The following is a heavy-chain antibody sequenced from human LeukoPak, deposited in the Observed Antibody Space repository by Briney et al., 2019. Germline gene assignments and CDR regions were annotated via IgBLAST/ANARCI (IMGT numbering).Heavy chain of an antibody. J-gene: IGHJ4*02. Sequence: GGSLRLSCAASGFTFSSYAMHWVRQAPGKGLEWVAVISSDGSNKYYADSVKGRFTITRDNSKNTLYSQMNSLRAEDTAVYYCARDMYDSSGYLFDYWGQGTLVTVSS. CDR3: ARDMYDSSGYLFDY. D-gene: IGHD3-22*01. V-gene: IGHV3-30-3*01. CDR2: ISSDGSNK. CDR1: GFTFSSYA.